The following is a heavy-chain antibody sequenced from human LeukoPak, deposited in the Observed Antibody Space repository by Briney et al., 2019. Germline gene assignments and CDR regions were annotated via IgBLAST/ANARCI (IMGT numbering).Heavy chain of an antibody. CDR1: GYTFTSYG. CDR3: ARKEGDYYDSSDYLRY. CDR2: ISAYNGNT. V-gene: IGHV1-18*01. D-gene: IGHD3-22*01. Sequence: ASVKVSCKASGYTFTSYGISWVRQAPGQGLEWMGWISAYNGNTNYAQKLQGRVTMTTDTSTSTAYMELRSLRSDDTAVYYCARKEGDYYDSSDYLRYWGQGTLVTVSS. J-gene: IGHJ4*02.